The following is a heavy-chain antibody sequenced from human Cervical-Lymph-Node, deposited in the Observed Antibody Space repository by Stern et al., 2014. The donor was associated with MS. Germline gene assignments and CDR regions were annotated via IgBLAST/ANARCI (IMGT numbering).Heavy chain of an antibody. Sequence: EVQLVESGAEVKKPGESLRISCKGSGYTFSNYWIGWVRQMPGKGLEGIGSIFPGDSDARYSPSFQGQITISADKSSNTAFLQWNSLKASDTAMYYCARRKYSSSYYYYFGMDVWGQGTTVTVSS. J-gene: IGHJ6*02. CDR2: IFPGDSDA. V-gene: IGHV5-51*03. CDR1: GYTFSNYW. CDR3: ARRKYSSSYYYYFGMDV. D-gene: IGHD6-13*01.